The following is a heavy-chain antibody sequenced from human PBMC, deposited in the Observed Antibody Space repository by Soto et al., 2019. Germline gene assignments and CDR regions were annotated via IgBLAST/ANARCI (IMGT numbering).Heavy chain of an antibody. CDR3: ARRGYIGSYHFDY. Sequence: PSETLSLTCTVSGGSISSRSHHWGWIRQAPGRGLEWIGTISDSGNTYSNSSLRGRVTISVDPAKNQFSLRLTSVTAADTAVYYCARRGYIGSYHFDYWGQGALVTVSS. CDR2: ISDSGNT. J-gene: IGHJ4*02. CDR1: GGSISSRSHH. V-gene: IGHV4-39*01. D-gene: IGHD1-26*01.